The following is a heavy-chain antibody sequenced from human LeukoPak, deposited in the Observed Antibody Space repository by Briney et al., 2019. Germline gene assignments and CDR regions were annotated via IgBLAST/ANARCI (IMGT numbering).Heavy chain of an antibody. CDR3: AKTGIVGATMNYFDY. CDR2: IYPGDSDT. J-gene: IGHJ4*02. Sequence: GESLKISCKGSGYSFTTYWIGWVRQMPGKGLEWMGIIYPGDSDTRYSPSFQGQVTISADKPINTAYLQWSSLKASDTAIYYCAKTGIVGATMNYFDYWGQGTLVTVSS. V-gene: IGHV5-51*04. CDR1: GYSFTTYW. D-gene: IGHD1-26*01.